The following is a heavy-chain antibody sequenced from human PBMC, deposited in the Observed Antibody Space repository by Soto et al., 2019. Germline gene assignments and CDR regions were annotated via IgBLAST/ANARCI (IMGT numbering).Heavy chain of an antibody. CDR1: GGSISSGGYY. V-gene: IGHV4-31*03. D-gene: IGHD2-15*01. J-gene: IGHJ6*02. CDR2: IYYSGST. CDR3: APLSVSLSGPYGIHV. Sequence: SETLSLTCTVSGGSISSGGYYWSWIRQHPGKGLEWIGYIYYSGSTYYNPSLESRVTISVDTSKNQFSLKLSSVTAADTAVYYCAPLSVSLSGPYGIHVWGQGTTVTVSS.